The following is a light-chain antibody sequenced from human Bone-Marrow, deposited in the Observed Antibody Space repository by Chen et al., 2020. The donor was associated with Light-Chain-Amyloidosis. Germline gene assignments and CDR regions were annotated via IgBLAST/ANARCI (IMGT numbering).Light chain of an antibody. J-gene: IGLJ2*01. CDR3: QAWDTSVV. Sequence: SYELTQPPSVSVSPGQTASITCSGDKLGDKYTSWYQQKPGQSPVLVIYQDPKRPSGIPERFSGSKSGNTATLTISGTQAMDEADYYCQAWDTSVVFGGGTKLTVL. V-gene: IGLV3-1*01. CDR1: KLGDKY. CDR2: QDP.